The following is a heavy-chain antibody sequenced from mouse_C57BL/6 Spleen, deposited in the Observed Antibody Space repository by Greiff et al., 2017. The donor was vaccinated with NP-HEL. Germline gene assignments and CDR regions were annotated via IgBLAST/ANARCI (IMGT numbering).Heavy chain of an antibody. CDR2: INPSSGYT. V-gene: IGHV1-4*01. CDR1: GYTFTSYT. CDR3: ARGDGWFAY. J-gene: IGHJ3*01. D-gene: IGHD2-3*01. Sequence: VQLQQSGAELARPGASVKMSCKASGYTFTSYTMHWVKQRPGQGLEWIGYINPSSGYTKYNQKFKDKATLTADKSSSTAYMQLSSLTSEDAAVYYCARGDGWFAYWGQGTLVTVSA.